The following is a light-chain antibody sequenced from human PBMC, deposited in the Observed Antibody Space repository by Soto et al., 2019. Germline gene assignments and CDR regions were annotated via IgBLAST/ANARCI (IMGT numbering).Light chain of an antibody. V-gene: IGLV1-44*01. J-gene: IGLJ3*02. CDR2: RNN. Sequence: QSALTQPPSASGTPGQRVTISCSGSSSNIGSNTVNWYQQLPGTAPKLLMYRNNQRPSGVPDRFSVSKSGTSASLAISGLQSEDEADYYCAAWDDSLNGPVFGGGTKLTVL. CDR3: AAWDDSLNGPV. CDR1: SSNIGSNT.